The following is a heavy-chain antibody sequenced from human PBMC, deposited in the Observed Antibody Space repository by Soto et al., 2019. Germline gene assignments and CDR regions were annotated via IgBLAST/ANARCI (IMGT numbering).Heavy chain of an antibody. CDR2: IYYSGGT. Sequence: QVQLQESGPGLVKPSETLSLTCTVSGGSISSYYWSWIRQPPGKGLEWIGYIYYSGGTNYNPSLKSRVTISVDSSKNHFSLRLSSVTAADTAVYYCARRYGGNLDYWGQGTLVTVSS. CDR1: GGSISSYY. D-gene: IGHD1-26*01. J-gene: IGHJ4*02. V-gene: IGHV4-59*08. CDR3: ARRYGGNLDY.